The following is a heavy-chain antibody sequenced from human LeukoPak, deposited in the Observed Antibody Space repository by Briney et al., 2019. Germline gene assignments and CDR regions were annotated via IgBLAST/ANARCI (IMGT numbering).Heavy chain of an antibody. Sequence: KPGGSLRLSCAASGFTFSDYHMNWIRQAPGKGLEWISYISSSGSITYYADSVKGRFTISSDNSKNTQFLQMNSLRVEDTAMYYCAKERESGYSGGFDYWGQGTLVTVSS. CDR2: ISSSGSIT. CDR3: AKERESGYSGGFDY. J-gene: IGHJ4*02. CDR1: GFTFSDYH. D-gene: IGHD3-3*01. V-gene: IGHV3-11*04.